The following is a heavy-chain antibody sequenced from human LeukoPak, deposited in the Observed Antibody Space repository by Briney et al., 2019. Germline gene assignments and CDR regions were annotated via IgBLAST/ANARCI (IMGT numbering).Heavy chain of an antibody. CDR2: ISSSSSYI. J-gene: IGHJ4*02. CDR3: ARGLYDRIVGASAGFDY. V-gene: IGHV3-21*01. Sequence: GGSLRLPCAASGFTFSSYSMNWVRQAPGKGLEWVSSISSSSSYIYYADSVKGRFTISRDNAKNSLYLQMNSLRAEDTAVYYCARGLYDRIVGASAGFDYWGQGTLVTVSS. CDR1: GFTFSSYS. D-gene: IGHD1-26*01.